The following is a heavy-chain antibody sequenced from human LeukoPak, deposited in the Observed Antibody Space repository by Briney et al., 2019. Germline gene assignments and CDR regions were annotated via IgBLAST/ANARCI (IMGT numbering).Heavy chain of an antibody. D-gene: IGHD3-10*01. CDR1: GFTFSSYA. J-gene: IGHJ4*02. Sequence: GRSLRLSCAASGFTFSSYAMTWVRQAPGKGLEWVSVISGSGDTTYYADSVKGRLTISRDNSKNTLYLQMNSLRAEDTAVYYCAKGSARGFDYWGQGTLVTVSS. V-gene: IGHV3-23*01. CDR2: ISGSGDTT. CDR3: AKGSARGFDY.